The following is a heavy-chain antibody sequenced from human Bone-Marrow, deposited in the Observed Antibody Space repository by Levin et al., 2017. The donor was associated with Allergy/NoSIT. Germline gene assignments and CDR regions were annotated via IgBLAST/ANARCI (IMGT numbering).Heavy chain of an antibody. CDR3: ARNSYGSFYY. J-gene: IGHJ4*02. D-gene: IGHD5-18*01. Sequence: SETLSLTCAVYGGSFSGYYWSWIRQPPGKGLEWIGEINHSGSTNYNPSLKSRVTISVDTSKNQFSLKLSSVTAADTAVYYCARNSYGSFYYWGQGTLVTVSS. CDR2: INHSGST. V-gene: IGHV4-34*01. CDR1: GGSFSGYY.